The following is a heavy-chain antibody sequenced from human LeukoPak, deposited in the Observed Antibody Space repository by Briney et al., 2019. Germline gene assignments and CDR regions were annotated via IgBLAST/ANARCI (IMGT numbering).Heavy chain of an antibody. V-gene: IGHV3-23*01. D-gene: IGHD3-10*01. CDR2: ISDGGGSR. CDR1: GITLSNYG. J-gene: IGHJ4*02. CDR3: AKRGVVIRAVIIVGFHKEAYYFDY. Sequence: GGSLRLSCAVSGITLSNYGMSWVRQAPGKGLEWVAGISDGGGSRNYANSVKGRFTISRDNPKNTLYLQMNSLRAEDTAVYFCAKRGVVIRAVIIVGFHKEAYYFDYWGQGALVTVSS.